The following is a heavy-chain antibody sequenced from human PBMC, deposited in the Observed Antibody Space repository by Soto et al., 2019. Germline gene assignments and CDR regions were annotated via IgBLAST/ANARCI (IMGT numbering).Heavy chain of an antibody. CDR2: INPANGNT. Sequence: QVQLVQSGAEVKKPGASVKVSCKTSGYTFPRYALHWVRQAPGQRLEWMGWINPANGNTKYSQKSQGRVTFTRDTSASTAYMELSSLISEDTAVYYRARRGALTSYFFGYYFDYWGQGTLVTVSS. CDR3: ARRGALTSYFFGYYFDY. D-gene: IGHD3-9*01. V-gene: IGHV1-3*01. J-gene: IGHJ4*02. CDR1: GYTFPRYA.